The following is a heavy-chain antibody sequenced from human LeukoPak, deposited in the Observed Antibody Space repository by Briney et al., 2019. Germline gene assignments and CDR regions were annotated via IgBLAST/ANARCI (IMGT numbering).Heavy chain of an antibody. D-gene: IGHD3-22*01. V-gene: IGHV3-7*02. J-gene: IGHJ4*02. CDR3: ARGIHSSGYYYVIVPYFDY. CDR1: GFNFNTYW. CDR2: IKEDGSEK. Sequence: GGSLRLSCAASGFNFNTYWMSWVRQTPGKGLEWVANIKEDGSEKYYIDSVKGRFTISRDNVKNSLYLQMNSLRAEDTAIYYCARGIHSSGYYYVIVPYFDYWGQGALVTVSS.